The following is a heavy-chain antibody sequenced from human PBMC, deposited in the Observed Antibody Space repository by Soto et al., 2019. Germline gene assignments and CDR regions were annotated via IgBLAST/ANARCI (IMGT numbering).Heavy chain of an antibody. J-gene: IGHJ4*02. CDR1: HGYIINDY. CDR2: IXYNGNX. D-gene: IGHD3-9*01. CDR3: ARLAYAAGFTFDY. V-gene: IGHV4-59*01. Sequence: LTNTVSHGYIINDYCTCIRQPPGERLDWIGYIXYNGNXHYNSYMKSRXXISIDKSXXQFSPKLNSITAPHTALYFCARLAYAAGFTFDYWGRGTLVIGSS.